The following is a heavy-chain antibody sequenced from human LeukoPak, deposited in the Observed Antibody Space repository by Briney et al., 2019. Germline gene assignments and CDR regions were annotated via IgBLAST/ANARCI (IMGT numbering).Heavy chain of an antibody. J-gene: IGHJ6*03. CDR2: IKRDGSEK. CDR3: ARDKLWIARGGYYYYMDV. D-gene: IGHD5-12*01. Sequence: GGSLRLSCAASGFTFSSYWMSWVRQAPGKGLEWVANIKRDGSEKYYVDSVKGRFTISRDNAKNSLYLQMNSLRAEDTAVYYCARDKLWIARGGYYYYMDVWGKGTTVTISS. CDR1: GFTFSSYW. V-gene: IGHV3-7*01.